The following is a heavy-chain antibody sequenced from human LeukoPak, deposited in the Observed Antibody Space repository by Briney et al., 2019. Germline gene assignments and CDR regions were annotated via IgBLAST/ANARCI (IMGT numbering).Heavy chain of an antibody. V-gene: IGHV1-69*13. J-gene: IGHJ5*02. CDR3: ARASRIAAAGPNWFDP. CDR1: GYTFTGYY. Sequence: VASVKVSCKAYGYTFTGYYMHWVRQAPGQGLEWMGGIIPIFGTANYAQKFQGRVTITADESTSTAYVELSSLRSEDTAVYYCARASRIAAAGPNWFDPWGQGTLVTVSS. CDR2: IIPIFGTA. D-gene: IGHD6-13*01.